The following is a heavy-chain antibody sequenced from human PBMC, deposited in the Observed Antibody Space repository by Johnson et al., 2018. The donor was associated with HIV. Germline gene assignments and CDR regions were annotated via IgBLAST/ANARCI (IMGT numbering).Heavy chain of an antibody. CDR1: GFTFDDYG. CDR3: ASEAKHHVGANRVSSFDI. Sequence: VQLVESGGGVVRPGGSLRLSCAASGFTFDDYGMSWVRQAPGTGLEWVSGINWHGGSTGYADSVKGRFTISIDSSKNTLYLQMNTLRAEDTALYYCASEAKHHVGANRVSSFDIWGQGTMVTVSA. D-gene: IGHD1-26*01. V-gene: IGHV3-20*04. CDR2: INWHGGST. J-gene: IGHJ3*02.